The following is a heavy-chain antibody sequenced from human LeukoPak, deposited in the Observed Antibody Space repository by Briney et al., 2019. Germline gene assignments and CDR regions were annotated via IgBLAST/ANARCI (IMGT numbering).Heavy chain of an antibody. V-gene: IGHV1-8*03. Sequence: GASVKVSCKASGYTFTSYDINWVRQAAGQGLEWMGWMNPNSGNTGYAQKFQGRVTITRNTSISTAYMELSSLRPEDTAVYYCARASSTTVVTDYYYYYMDVWGKGTTVTVSS. J-gene: IGHJ6*03. D-gene: IGHD4-23*01. CDR3: ARASSTTVVTDYYYYYMDV. CDR2: MNPNSGNT. CDR1: GYTFTSYD.